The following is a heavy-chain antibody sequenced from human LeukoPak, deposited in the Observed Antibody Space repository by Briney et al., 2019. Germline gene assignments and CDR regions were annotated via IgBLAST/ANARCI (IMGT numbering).Heavy chain of an antibody. V-gene: IGHV4-59*01. D-gene: IGHD3-9*01. J-gene: IGHJ6*03. Sequence: SETLSLTCTVSGGSISSYYWSWIRQPPGKGLEWFGYIYYSGSTNYNPSLKSRVTISIDTSKNQFSLRLSSVTAADTAVYHCARLRYLGGYMDVWGKGTTVTISS. CDR1: GGSISSYY. CDR3: ARLRYLGGYMDV. CDR2: IYYSGST.